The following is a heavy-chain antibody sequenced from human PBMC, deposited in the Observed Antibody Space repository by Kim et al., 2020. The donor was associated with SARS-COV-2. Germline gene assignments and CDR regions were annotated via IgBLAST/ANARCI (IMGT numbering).Heavy chain of an antibody. D-gene: IGHD5-18*01. V-gene: IGHV3-7*01. Sequence: GGSLRLSCAASGFTFSSYWMSWVRQAPGKGLEWVANIKQDGSEKYYVDSVKGRFTISRDNAKNSLYLQMNSLRAEDTAVYYCAIWGGYSYGNFDYWGQGTLVTVSS. CDR1: GFTFSSYW. J-gene: IGHJ4*02. CDR3: AIWGGYSYGNFDY. CDR2: IKQDGSEK.